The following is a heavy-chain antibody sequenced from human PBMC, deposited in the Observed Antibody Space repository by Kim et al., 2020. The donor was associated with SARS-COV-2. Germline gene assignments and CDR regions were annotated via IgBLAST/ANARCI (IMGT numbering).Heavy chain of an antibody. D-gene: IGHD6-13*01. CDR2: INHSGST. CDR1: GGSFSGYY. Sequence: SETLSLTCAVYGGSFSGYYWSWIRQPPGKGLEWIGEINHSGSTNYNPSLKSRVTISVDTSKNQFSLKLSSVTAADTAVYYCARAPYSSSSDAFDIWGQGTMVTVSS. V-gene: IGHV4-34*01. J-gene: IGHJ3*02. CDR3: ARAPYSSSSDAFDI.